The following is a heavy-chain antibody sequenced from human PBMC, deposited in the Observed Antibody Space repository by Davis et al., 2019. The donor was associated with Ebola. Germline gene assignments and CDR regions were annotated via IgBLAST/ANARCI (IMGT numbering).Heavy chain of an antibody. CDR2: IYASGRT. CDR1: DGSISSHY. J-gene: IGHJ4*02. Sequence: PSETLSLTCSFSDGSISSHYWNWIRQPPGKGLEWVGIIYASGRTNYNPSLKSRVTISADTSKNQFSLNLRSVTAADTAVYYCVRFGRGAYWGQGTLVTVSS. V-gene: IGHV4-59*11. CDR3: VRFGRGAY. D-gene: IGHD3-16*01.